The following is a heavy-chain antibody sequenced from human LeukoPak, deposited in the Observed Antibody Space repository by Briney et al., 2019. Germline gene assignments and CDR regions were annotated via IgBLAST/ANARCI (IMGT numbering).Heavy chain of an antibody. Sequence: SQTLSLTCTVSGGSISSGDYYWSWIRQPPGKGLEWIGYMYYSGSTYYNPSLKSRVIISEDTSKNQFSLNLSSVTAADTAVYYCARRLEFEFDYWGQGTLVTVSS. CDR2: MYYSGST. V-gene: IGHV4-30-4*08. CDR1: GGSISSGDYY. J-gene: IGHJ4*02. D-gene: IGHD1-1*01. CDR3: ARRLEFEFDY.